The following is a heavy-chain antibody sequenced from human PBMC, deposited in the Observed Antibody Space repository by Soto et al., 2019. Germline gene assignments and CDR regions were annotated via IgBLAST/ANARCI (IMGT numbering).Heavy chain of an antibody. Sequence: GGSLRLSCEASGFTLRNYAMTWVRQAPGKGLEWVSLISANDVGTYYAESVKTRFTTSTDQSRNTVYLQMDSLRADDTAIYYCAKAKNDYNWDNRPPFDYWGQGTLVTVSS. V-gene: IGHV3-23*01. CDR1: GFTLRNYA. CDR3: AKAKNDYNWDNRPPFDY. J-gene: IGHJ4*02. CDR2: ISANDVGT. D-gene: IGHD1-20*01.